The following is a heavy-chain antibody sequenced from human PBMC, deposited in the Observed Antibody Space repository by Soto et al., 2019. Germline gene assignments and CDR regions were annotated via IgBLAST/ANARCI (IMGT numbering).Heavy chain of an antibody. Sequence: PGGSLRLSCAASGFTFSSYAMSWVRQAPGKGLEWVSAISGSGGSTYYADSVKGRFTISRDNSKNTLYLQMNSLRAEDTAVYYCARAVAGTGSFDYWGQGTLVTVSS. CDR3: ARAVAGTGSFDY. J-gene: IGHJ4*02. V-gene: IGHV3-23*01. CDR2: ISGSGGST. D-gene: IGHD6-19*01. CDR1: GFTFSSYA.